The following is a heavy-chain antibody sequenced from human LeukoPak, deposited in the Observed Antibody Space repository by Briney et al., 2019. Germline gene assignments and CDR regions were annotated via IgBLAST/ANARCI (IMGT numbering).Heavy chain of an antibody. CDR3: AKELDTMFFDY. V-gene: IGHV3-43*01. CDR2: AGWAGGTT. D-gene: IGHD3-10*02. J-gene: IGHJ4*02. Sequence: GGSLRLSCATSGFNSDRYTIHWARQAPGKGLEWVSLAGWAGGTTFYSDSVRGRFTISRDSGRKSVYLQMNSLTTDDTAFYFCAKELDTMFFDYWGQGALVTVSS. CDR1: GFNSDRYT.